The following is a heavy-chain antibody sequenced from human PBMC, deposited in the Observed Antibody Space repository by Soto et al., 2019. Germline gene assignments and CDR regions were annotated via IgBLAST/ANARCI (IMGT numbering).Heavy chain of an antibody. Sequence: SETLSLTCTVSGGSISSCGYYWSWIRQHPGKGLEWIGYIYYSGSTYYNPSLKSRVTISVDTSKNQFSLKLSSVTAADTAVYYCARAYDYIWGSYRYKYYFDYWGQGTLVTVSS. CDR2: IYYSGST. CDR3: ARAYDYIWGSYRYKYYFDY. CDR1: GGSISSCGYY. J-gene: IGHJ4*02. D-gene: IGHD3-16*02. V-gene: IGHV4-31*03.